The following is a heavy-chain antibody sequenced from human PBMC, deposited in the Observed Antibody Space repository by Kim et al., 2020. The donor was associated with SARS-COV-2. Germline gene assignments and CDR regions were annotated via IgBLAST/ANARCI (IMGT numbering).Heavy chain of an antibody. CDR2: SGSST. J-gene: IGHJ6*02. Sequence: SGSSTYYADSVKGRFTISRDNSKNALYLQMNSLRAEDTAVHYWASNMDVWGQGTTVAVSS. CDR3: ASNMDV. V-gene: IGHV3-53*01.